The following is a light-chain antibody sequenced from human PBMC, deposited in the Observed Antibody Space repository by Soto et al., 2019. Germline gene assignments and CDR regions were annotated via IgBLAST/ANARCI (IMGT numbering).Light chain of an antibody. Sequence: IFMTHSPATLSVSPLERATLSCRSSQSVSSNLAWYHQKPGQAPRLLIYGASTRANGIPARFSGSGSGTEFTLKISSLQSEDFAVYYCQQYNNWPRTFGQGTXVEIK. CDR2: GAS. CDR3: QQYNNWPRT. J-gene: IGKJ1*01. V-gene: IGKV3-15*01. CDR1: QSVSSN.